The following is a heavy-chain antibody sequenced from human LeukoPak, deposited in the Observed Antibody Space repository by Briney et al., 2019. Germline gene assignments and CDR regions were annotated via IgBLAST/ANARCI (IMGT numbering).Heavy chain of an antibody. CDR2: INPSGGST. J-gene: IGHJ4*02. Sequence: ASVKVSCKASGYTFTSYYMHWVRQAPGQGLEWMGIINPSGGSTSYAQKFQGRVTMTRDTSTSTVYMELSSLRSEDTAVYYCAREADYYGSGSYSFDYWGQGTLVTVSS. CDR3: AREADYYGSGSYSFDY. D-gene: IGHD3-10*01. V-gene: IGHV1-46*01. CDR1: GYTFTSYY.